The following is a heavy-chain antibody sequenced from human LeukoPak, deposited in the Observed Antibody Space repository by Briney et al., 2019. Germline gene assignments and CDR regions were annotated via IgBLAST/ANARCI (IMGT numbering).Heavy chain of an antibody. CDR3: ARDDYGSGSYYYYYYMGV. Sequence: PGGSLRLSCAASGFTVSSNYMSWVRQAPGKGLEWVSVIYSGGSTYYADSVKGRFTISRDNSKNTLYLQMNSLRAEDTAVYYCARDDYGSGSYYYYYYMGVWGKGTTVTVSS. J-gene: IGHJ6*03. D-gene: IGHD3-10*01. CDR1: GFTVSSNY. CDR2: IYSGGST. V-gene: IGHV3-53*01.